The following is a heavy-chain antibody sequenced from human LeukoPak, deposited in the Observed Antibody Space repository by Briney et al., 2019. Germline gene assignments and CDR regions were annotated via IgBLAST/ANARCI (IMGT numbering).Heavy chain of an antibody. CDR1: GGSMSSYH. CDR3: ARDGGGSYAGYFDS. Sequence: SETLSLTCAVSGGSMSSYHWSWIRQPPGKGLEWIGYIYYSGTTNYKPSLKSRVTISVDTSKNQSSLKLSSVTTADTAVYYCARDGGGSYAGYFDSWGQGTLVTVSS. D-gene: IGHD1-26*01. V-gene: IGHV4-59*01. CDR2: IYYSGTT. J-gene: IGHJ4*02.